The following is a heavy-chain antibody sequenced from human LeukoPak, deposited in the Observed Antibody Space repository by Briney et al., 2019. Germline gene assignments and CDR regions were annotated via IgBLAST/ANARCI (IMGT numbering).Heavy chain of an antibody. D-gene: IGHD3-3*01. Sequence: GSLRLSCAASGFTVSSNYMSWIRQPPGKGLEWIGYIYYSGSTNYNPSLKSRVTISVDTSKNQFSLKLSSVTAADTAVYYCARVAPRITIFGVAPAAFDIWGQGTMVTVSS. V-gene: IGHV4-59*02. CDR3: ARVAPRITIFGVAPAAFDI. CDR2: IYYSGST. CDR1: GFTVSSNY. J-gene: IGHJ3*02.